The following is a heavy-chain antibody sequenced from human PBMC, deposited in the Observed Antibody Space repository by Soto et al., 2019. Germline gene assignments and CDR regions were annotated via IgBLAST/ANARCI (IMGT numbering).Heavy chain of an antibody. Sequence: EVQLVESGGGLVQPGGSLRLSCAASGFTFSSYWMHWVRQAPGKGLVWVARINSDGSSTSYADSVKGRFTISRDNAKNALYLQMNSLSAEVTAVYYCARVGIAAAGTPPDNYYSYGMDVWGQGTTVTVSS. V-gene: IGHV3-74*01. J-gene: IGHJ6*02. CDR2: INSDGSST. CDR3: ARVGIAAAGTPPDNYYSYGMDV. CDR1: GFTFSSYW. D-gene: IGHD6-13*01.